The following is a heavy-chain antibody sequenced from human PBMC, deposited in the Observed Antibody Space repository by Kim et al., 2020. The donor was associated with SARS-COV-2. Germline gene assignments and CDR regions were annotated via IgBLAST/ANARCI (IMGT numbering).Heavy chain of an antibody. CDR3: ASRSTGNVLDKLYY. V-gene: IGHV3-74*01. D-gene: IGHD3-3*01. J-gene: IGHJ4*02. Sequence: HAVKGRLTIPRDNARNTLYLQMNSLRAEDTAVYYCASRSTGNVLDKLYYWGQGTLVTVSP.